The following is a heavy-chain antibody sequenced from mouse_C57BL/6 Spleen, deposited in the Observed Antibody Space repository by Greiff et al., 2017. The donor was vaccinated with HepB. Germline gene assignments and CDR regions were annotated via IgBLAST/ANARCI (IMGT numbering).Heavy chain of an antibody. V-gene: IGHV1-82*01. D-gene: IGHD2-3*01. CDR2: IYPGDGDT. Sequence: VQLQKSGPELVKPGASVKISCKASGYAFSSSWMNWVKQRPGKGLEWIGRIYPGDGDTNYNGKFKGKATLTADKSSSTAYMQLSSLTSEDSAVYFCARYDGYYDWYFDVWGTGTTVTVSS. CDR3: ARYDGYYDWYFDV. CDR1: GYAFSSSW. J-gene: IGHJ1*03.